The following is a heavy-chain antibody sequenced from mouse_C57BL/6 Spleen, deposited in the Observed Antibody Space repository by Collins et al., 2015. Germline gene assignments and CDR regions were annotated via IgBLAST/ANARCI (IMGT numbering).Heavy chain of an antibody. J-gene: IGHJ4*01. CDR3: ARQTPLFSSYDAMDY. CDR1: GFSLTSYG. D-gene: IGHD1-1*01. Sequence: QVQLKESGPGLVAPSQSLSTTCTVSGFSLTSYGVHWVRQPPGKGLEWLVVIWSDGSTTYNSALKSRLSISKDNSKSQVFLKMNSLQTDDTAMYYCARQTPLFSSYDAMDYWGQGTSVTVSS. V-gene: IGHV2-6-1*01. CDR2: IWSDGST.